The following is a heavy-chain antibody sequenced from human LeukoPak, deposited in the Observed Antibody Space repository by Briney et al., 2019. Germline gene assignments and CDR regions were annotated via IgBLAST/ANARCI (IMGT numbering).Heavy chain of an antibody. CDR2: IRYDGSNK. D-gene: IGHD3-10*01. V-gene: IGHV3-30*02. CDR1: GFIFTNYG. J-gene: IGHJ6*03. CDR3: AKDGLWFGEHAYYMDV. Sequence: PGGSLRLSCAASGFIFTNYGMHWVRQAPGKGLEWVAFIRYDGSNKYYADSVKGRFTISRDNSKNTLYLQMNSLRAEDTAVYYCAKDGLWFGEHAYYMDVWGKGTTVTISS.